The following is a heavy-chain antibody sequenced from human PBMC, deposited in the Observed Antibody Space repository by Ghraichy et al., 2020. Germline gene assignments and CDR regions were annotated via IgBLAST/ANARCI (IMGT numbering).Heavy chain of an antibody. CDR2: ISDSGGRT. Sequence: GGSLRLSCAASGFTFSSYAMSWVRQAPGKGLEWVSGISDSGGRTYYADSVKGRCTISRDNSKNTLYLQMNSLRAEDTAVYYCAKDTVDPSIQPWPPDFDHWGQGAVVTVSS. CDR3: AKDTVDPSIQPWPPDFDH. V-gene: IGHV3-23*01. CDR1: GFTFSSYA. D-gene: IGHD4-23*01. J-gene: IGHJ4*02.